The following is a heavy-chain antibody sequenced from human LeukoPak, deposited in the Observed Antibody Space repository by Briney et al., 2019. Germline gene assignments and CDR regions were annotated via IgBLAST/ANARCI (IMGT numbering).Heavy chain of an antibody. CDR2: IIPSGGGT. D-gene: IGHD3-10*01. CDR1: GYTFTTYY. V-gene: IGHV1-46*01. CDR3: ARWVDYYGSGSLLGSFGGRYLDL. Sequence: ASVTVSCKASGYTFTTYYMHWVRQAPGQGLEWMGMIIPSGGGTTYAQRFQGRVTMTRDTSTSTVYMELSSLGSEDTSVYYCARWVDYYGSGSLLGSFGGRYLDLWGRGTLVTVSS. J-gene: IGHJ2*01.